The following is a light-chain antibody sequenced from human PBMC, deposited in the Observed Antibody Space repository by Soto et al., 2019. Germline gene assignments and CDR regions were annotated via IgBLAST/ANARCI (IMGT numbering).Light chain of an antibody. J-gene: IGKJ1*01. Sequence: DVQMTQSPSTLSASVGDTVTVTCRASQSVSGWLAWYQQKPGKAPKVLIYDASNLETGVPSRFSGSGSGREFTLTISSLQPDDFATYYCQQYYDYPWTFGQGTKVAIK. V-gene: IGKV1-5*01. CDR3: QQYYDYPWT. CDR1: QSVSGW. CDR2: DAS.